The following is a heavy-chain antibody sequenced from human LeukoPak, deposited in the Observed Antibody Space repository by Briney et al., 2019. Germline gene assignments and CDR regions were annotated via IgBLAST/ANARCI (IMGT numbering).Heavy chain of an antibody. D-gene: IGHD3-22*01. CDR1: GYSFTSYW. V-gene: IGHV5-51*01. CDR3: ARLDNYYDSSGYWDNPLGYYFDY. J-gene: IGHJ4*02. Sequence: GESLKISCKGSGYSFTSYWIGWVRQMPGKGLEWMGFIYPGDSDTRYSPSFQGQVTISADKSISTAYLQWSSLKASDTAMYYCARLDNYYDSSGYWDNPLGYYFDYWGQGTLVTVSS. CDR2: IYPGDSDT.